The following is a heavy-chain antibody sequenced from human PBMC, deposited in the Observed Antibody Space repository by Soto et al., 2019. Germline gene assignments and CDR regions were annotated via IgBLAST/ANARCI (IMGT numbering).Heavy chain of an antibody. D-gene: IGHD2-2*01. J-gene: IGHJ6*04. CDR2: ISYDGSNK. CDR3: AKVLHGVVLASTDAPSYYGMDF. V-gene: IGHV3-30*18. Sequence: GGSLRLSCAASGFTFSSYGMHWVRQAPGKGLEWVAVISYDGSNKYYADSVKGRFTISRDNSKNTLYLQMNSLRAEDTAVYYCAKVLHGVVLASTDAPSYYGMDFWGKGTTVPVSS. CDR1: GFTFSSYG.